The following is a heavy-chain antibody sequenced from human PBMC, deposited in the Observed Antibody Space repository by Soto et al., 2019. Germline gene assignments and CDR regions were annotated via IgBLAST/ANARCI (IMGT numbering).Heavy chain of an antibody. Sequence: ASVKVSCKASGYTFANYRLSWVRQAPGQGLEWMGWISAYNGNTNYAQKLQGRVTMTTDTSTSPAYMELRSLRSDDTAVYYCARDGSPNYGDYEINWFDPWGQGTLVTVSS. V-gene: IGHV1-18*01. CDR3: ARDGSPNYGDYEINWFDP. D-gene: IGHD4-17*01. CDR2: ISAYNGNT. CDR1: GYTFANYR. J-gene: IGHJ5*02.